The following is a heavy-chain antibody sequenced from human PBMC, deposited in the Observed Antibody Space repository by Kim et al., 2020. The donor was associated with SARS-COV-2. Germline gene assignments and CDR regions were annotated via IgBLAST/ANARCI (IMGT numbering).Heavy chain of an antibody. CDR2: ISYDGSNK. J-gene: IGHJ4*02. Sequence: GGSLRLSCAASGFTFSSYAMHWVRQAPGKGLEWVAVISYDGSNKYYADSVKGRFTISRDNSKNTLYLQMNSLRAEDTAVYYCARPTVSESDYWGQGTLVTVSS. CDR1: GFTFSSYA. D-gene: IGHD3-16*02. CDR3: ARPTVSESDY. V-gene: IGHV3-30*04.